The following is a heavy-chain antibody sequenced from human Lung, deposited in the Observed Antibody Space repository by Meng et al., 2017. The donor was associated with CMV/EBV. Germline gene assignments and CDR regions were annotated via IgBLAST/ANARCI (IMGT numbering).Heavy chain of an antibody. CDR2: IYYSGST. CDR3: ARALDTAMVTFDY. D-gene: IGHD5-18*01. Sequence: QVQLQMSAPGTVKPSQTLSLTCTVSGGSISSGDYYWSWIRQPPGKGLEWIGYIYYSGSTYYNPSLKSRVTISVDTSKNQFSLKLSSVTAADTAVYYCARALDTAMVTFDYWGQGTLVTASS. J-gene: IGHJ4*02. V-gene: IGHV4-30-4*08. CDR1: GGSISSGDYY.